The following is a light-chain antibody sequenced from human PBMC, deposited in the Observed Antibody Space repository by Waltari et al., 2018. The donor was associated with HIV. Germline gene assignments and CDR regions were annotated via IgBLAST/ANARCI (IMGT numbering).Light chain of an antibody. CDR1: SSNIGNNA. CDR3: AAWDDSLNGVV. J-gene: IGLJ2*01. CDR2: YDE. Sequence: QSVLTQPPSVSEAPRQRVTISCSGSSSNIGNNAVNWYQQLPGKPPKLLIYYDEFLASGVSDRFSGSKSGTSASLAISGLQSEDESDYYCAAWDDSLNGVVFGGGTKLTVL. V-gene: IGLV1-36*01.